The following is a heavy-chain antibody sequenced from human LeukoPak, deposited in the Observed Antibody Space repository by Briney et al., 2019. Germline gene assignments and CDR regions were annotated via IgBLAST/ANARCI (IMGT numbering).Heavy chain of an antibody. J-gene: IGHJ4*02. CDR1: GGSLSSYY. Sequence: SETLSLTCTVSGGSLSSYYWSWLRQPPGKGLECIGYIYYSGSTNYNPSLKSRVTISVDTSKNQFSLRLSSVTAADTAVYYCARQYGYNLNYWGQGTLVTVSS. V-gene: IGHV4-59*08. CDR3: ARQYGYNLNY. CDR2: IYYSGST. D-gene: IGHD5-24*01.